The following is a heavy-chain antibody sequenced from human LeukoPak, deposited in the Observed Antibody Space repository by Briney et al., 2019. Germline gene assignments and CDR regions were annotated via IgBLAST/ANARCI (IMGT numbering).Heavy chain of an antibody. CDR3: ARVKKEWFYDSSGYNDY. J-gene: IGHJ4*02. CDR2: IYYSGST. Sequence: PSETLSLTCTVSGGSISSGDYYWSWIRQPPGKGLEWIGYIYYSGSTNYNPSLKSRVTISVDTSKNQFSLKLSSVTAADTAVYYCARVKKEWFYDSSGYNDYWGQGTLVTVSS. D-gene: IGHD3-22*01. CDR1: GGSISSGDYY. V-gene: IGHV4-61*08.